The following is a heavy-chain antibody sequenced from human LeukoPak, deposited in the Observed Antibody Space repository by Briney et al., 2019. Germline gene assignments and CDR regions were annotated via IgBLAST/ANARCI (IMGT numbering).Heavy chain of an antibody. D-gene: IGHD3-22*01. CDR2: ITQRGSA. Sequence: SETLSLTCAVYGGSLKVLFWTWLRHSPGKGLEYGCEITQRGSATYSPSLKSRVLISMDMSKNQFSLKLTSVTGADTGVYYCARVISLRIGYLQQPVRHHMDVWGKGTTVIVSS. J-gene: IGHJ6*03. CDR1: GGSLKVLF. V-gene: IGHV4-34*01. CDR3: ARVISLRIGYLQQPVRHHMDV.